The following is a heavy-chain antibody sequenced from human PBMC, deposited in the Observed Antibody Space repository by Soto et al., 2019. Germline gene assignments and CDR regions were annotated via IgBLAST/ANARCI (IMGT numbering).Heavy chain of an antibody. CDR3: ARLGGYYQAFNI. CDR2: IYYGGTT. V-gene: IGHV4-59*08. Sequence: SETLSLTCAVYGGSFSGYYWTWIRQPPGTGLEWVGYIYYGGTTSYNPSLRSRVAISLDASKSQFSLSLRSVTAADTAVYYCARLGGYYQAFNIWGPGALVTVSS. D-gene: IGHD3-22*01. J-gene: IGHJ4*01. CDR1: GGSFSGYY.